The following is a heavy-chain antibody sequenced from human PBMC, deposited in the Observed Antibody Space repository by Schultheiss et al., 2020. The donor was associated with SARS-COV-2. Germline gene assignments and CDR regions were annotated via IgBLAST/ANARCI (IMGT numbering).Heavy chain of an antibody. V-gene: IGHV3-48*04. CDR1: GFTFSSYW. D-gene: IGHD1-26*01. Sequence: GGSLRLSCAASGFTFSSYWMSWVRQAPGKGLEWVSYISSSGSTIYYADSVKGRFTISRDNAKNSLYLQMNSLKTEDTAVYYCTTFMSRGSRPLDYWGQGTLVTVSS. CDR3: TTFMSRGSRPLDY. CDR2: ISSSGSTI. J-gene: IGHJ4*02.